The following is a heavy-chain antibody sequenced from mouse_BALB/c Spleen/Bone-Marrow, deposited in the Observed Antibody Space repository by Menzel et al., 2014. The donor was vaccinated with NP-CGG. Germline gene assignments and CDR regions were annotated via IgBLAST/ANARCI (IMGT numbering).Heavy chain of an antibody. Sequence: VQLQQSGAELVKPGASVKLSCKASGYTFTSYYMYWVKQRPGQGLEWIGEITPSNGDNNFNEKFKSKATLTVDKSSSTAYMQLSSLTSEGSAVYYCSREGAYWGQGTLVTVSA. J-gene: IGHJ3*01. V-gene: IGHV1S81*02. CDR2: ITPSNGDN. CDR1: GYTFTSYY. CDR3: SREGAY.